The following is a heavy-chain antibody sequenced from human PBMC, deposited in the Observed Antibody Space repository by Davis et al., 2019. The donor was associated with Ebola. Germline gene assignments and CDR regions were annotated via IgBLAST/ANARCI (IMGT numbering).Heavy chain of an antibody. J-gene: IGHJ4*02. CDR2: INHIGST. V-gene: IGHV4-34*01. CDR1: GGSFSGYY. CDR3: ARGTQGPRSGWYDY. D-gene: IGHD6-19*01. Sequence: PSETLSLTCALYGGSFSGYYWCWLRQPPGKGLEWIGEINHIGSTNYNPSLKSRVTISVDTSKNQLSLKLRSVTAADTAVYYCARGTQGPRSGWYDYWGQGTLVTVSS.